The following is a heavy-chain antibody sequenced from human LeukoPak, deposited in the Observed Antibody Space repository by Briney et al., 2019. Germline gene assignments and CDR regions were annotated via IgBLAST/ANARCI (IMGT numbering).Heavy chain of an antibody. Sequence: PGGSLRLSCAAAGFTFSNYGMHWVRQAPGMGLEWVAFIQFDGGNRFYADSVKGRFTISRDNVDNVVYLEMNSLGAEDTATYYCARVAVSGPTGWFDSWGQGTLVIVSS. CDR3: ARVAVSGPTGWFDS. J-gene: IGHJ5*01. D-gene: IGHD2-8*02. V-gene: IGHV3-30*02. CDR2: IQFDGGNR. CDR1: GFTFSNYG.